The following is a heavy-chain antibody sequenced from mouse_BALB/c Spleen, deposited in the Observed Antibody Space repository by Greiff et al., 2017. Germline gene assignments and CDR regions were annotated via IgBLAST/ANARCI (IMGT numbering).Heavy chain of an antibody. CDR1: GYTFTDYA. CDR2: ISTYYGDA. Sequence: VQLQQSGAELVRPGVSVKISCKGSGYTFTDYAMHWVKQSHAKSLEWIGVISTYYGDASYNQKFKGKATMTVDKSSSTAYMELARLTSEDSAIYYCAREGITTVVATRGNAMDYWGQGTSVTVSS. V-gene: IGHV1S137*01. D-gene: IGHD1-1*01. J-gene: IGHJ4*01. CDR3: AREGITTVVATRGNAMDY.